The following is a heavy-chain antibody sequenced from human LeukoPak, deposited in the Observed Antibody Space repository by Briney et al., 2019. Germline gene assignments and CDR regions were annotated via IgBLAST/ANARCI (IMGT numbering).Heavy chain of an antibody. J-gene: IGHJ4*02. CDR3: AKGSNFYASGSHFDV. Sequence: PGGSLRLSCVASGFTFSNYVMYWVRQVPGKGLEGVLGIIGTSSYTYSADFVKGRFTISRDNSMNTLWLQMNSLRVEDTVVYYCAKGSNFYASGSHFDVWGQGTLVTVSS. CDR2: IIGTSSYT. V-gene: IGHV3-23*01. CDR1: GFTFSNYV. D-gene: IGHD3-10*01.